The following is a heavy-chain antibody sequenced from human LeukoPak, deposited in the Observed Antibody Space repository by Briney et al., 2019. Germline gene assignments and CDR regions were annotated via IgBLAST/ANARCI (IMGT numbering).Heavy chain of an antibody. D-gene: IGHD3-10*01. V-gene: IGHV1-2*06. CDR1: GYTFTGYY. CDR2: INPNSGGT. CDR3: ARPSIPHYYGSGSSLFDY. Sequence: ASVKVSCKASGYTFTGYYMHWVRQAPGQGLEWMGRINPNSGGTNYAQKFQGRVTMTRDTSISTAYMELSRLRSDDTAVYYCARPSIPHYYGSGSSLFDYWGQGTLVTVSS. J-gene: IGHJ4*02.